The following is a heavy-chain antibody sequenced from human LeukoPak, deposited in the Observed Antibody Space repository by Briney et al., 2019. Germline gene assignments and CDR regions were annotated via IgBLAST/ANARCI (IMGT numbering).Heavy chain of an antibody. V-gene: IGHV1-2*02. D-gene: IGHD5-18*01. CDR2: INPNSGGT. Sequence: ASVKVSCKASGYTFTGYYMHWVRQAPGQGLEWMGWINPNSGGTNYAQKLQGRVTMTTDTSTSTAYMELRSLRSDDTAVYYCAREGSTAMVKGYPYYYYYYGMDVWGQGTTVTVSS. J-gene: IGHJ6*02. CDR3: AREGSTAMVKGYPYYYYYYGMDV. CDR1: GYTFTGYY.